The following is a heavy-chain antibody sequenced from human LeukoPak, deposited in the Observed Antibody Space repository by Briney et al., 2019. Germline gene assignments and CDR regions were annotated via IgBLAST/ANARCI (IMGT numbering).Heavy chain of an antibody. J-gene: IGHJ2*01. D-gene: IGHD5-18*01. CDR2: INHSGST. CDR3: ARGVTVTAMPSGSWYFDL. V-gene: IGHV4-34*01. CDR1: GGSLSGYY. Sequence: SETLSLTCAVYGGSLSGYYWSWIRQPPGKGLEWIGQINHSGSTNYNPSFKSRVTISVNPSNNQSSLKQSSLTVADTAVFYDARGVTVTAMPSGSWYFDLWGRGTLVTVSS.